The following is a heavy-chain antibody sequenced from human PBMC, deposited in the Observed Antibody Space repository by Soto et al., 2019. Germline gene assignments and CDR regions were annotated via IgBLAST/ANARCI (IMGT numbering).Heavy chain of an antibody. CDR1: GFNFGDYY. CDR3: AILRVGVNWYFDL. CDR2: VSSTGSYT. J-gene: IGHJ2*01. V-gene: IGHV3-11*06. D-gene: IGHD1-26*01. Sequence: QMQLVESGGGLVKPGGSLRLSCAASGFNFGDYYMSWVRQAPGKGLEWVSFVSSTGSYTKYSDSVGGRFTVSRDNGKNSLHLQLNSLRVEDTADYYCAILRVGVNWYFDLCGRGTLVTVSS.